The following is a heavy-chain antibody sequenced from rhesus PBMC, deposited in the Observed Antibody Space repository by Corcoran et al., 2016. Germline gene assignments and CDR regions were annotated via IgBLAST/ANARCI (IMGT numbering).Heavy chain of an antibody. D-gene: IGHD1-1*01. Sequence: QVRLQQWGEGLVKPSETLSLTCAVYGGSIRVYSFWTWIRQAPGRGLEWIGNVEGNNAKDQYNSSLKNRVTISKDTSKKQFYLKLNSLTAADTAIYYCARGGQPHDAFDFWGQGLRVTVSS. CDR1: GGSIRVYSF. CDR2: VEGNNAKD. CDR3: ARGGQPHDAFDF. J-gene: IGHJ3*01. V-gene: IGHV4-73*01.